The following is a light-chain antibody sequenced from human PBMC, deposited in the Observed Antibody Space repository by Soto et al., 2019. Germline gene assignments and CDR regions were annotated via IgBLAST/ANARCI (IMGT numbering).Light chain of an antibody. CDR1: QNINNW. V-gene: IGKV1-5*01. CDR3: QHYNVYYMYT. CDR2: DAS. Sequence: DIQVTQSPSTLSASVGDRVTITCRASQNINNWLAWFQQKPGEDPKLLIYDASTLESGVPSRFSGSGSGTEFTLTISSLQPDDYATYSCQHYNVYYMYTFGQGTKVDIK. J-gene: IGKJ2*01.